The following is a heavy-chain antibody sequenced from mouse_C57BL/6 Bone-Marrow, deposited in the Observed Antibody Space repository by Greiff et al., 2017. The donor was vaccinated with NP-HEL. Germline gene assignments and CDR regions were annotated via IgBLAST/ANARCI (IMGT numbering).Heavy chain of an antibody. CDR2: ISYSGTT. J-gene: IGHJ2*01. Sequence: EVKVIESGPGLAKPSQTLSLTCSVTGYSITSAYWNWLRKFPGSKLYYMGYISYSGTTYFTPSLKSRISITRDTSKNQYYLQLNSVTTEDTATYYCARWSYDGYFHFDYWGQGTTLTGAS. CDR1: GYSITSAY. D-gene: IGHD2-3*01. V-gene: IGHV3-8*01. CDR3: ARWSYDGYFHFDY.